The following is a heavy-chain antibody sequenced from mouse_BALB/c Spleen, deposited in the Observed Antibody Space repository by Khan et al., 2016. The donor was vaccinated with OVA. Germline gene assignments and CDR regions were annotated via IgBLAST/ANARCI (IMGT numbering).Heavy chain of an antibody. V-gene: IGHV1S81*02. CDR3: ARSKKIVATYFDD. CDR2: TNPTNGRT. J-gene: IGHJ2*01. CDR1: GYTFTSYW. Sequence: QVQLQQSGAELVKAGASVKMSCKASGYTFTSYWMHWVKQRLGQGLEWFAETNPTNGRTYYNEKFKSKATLTVDKSSSTAYMLLSGPTFEDSAVYYCARSKKIVATYFDDWGQGTTLTVSS. D-gene: IGHD1-1*01.